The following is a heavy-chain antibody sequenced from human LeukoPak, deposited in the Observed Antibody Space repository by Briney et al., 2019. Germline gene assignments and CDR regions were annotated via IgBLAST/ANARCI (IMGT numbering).Heavy chain of an antibody. D-gene: IGHD3-10*01. Sequence: ASVKVSSRASGYTFTSYGISWVRQAPGQGLEGMGWISAYNGNTNYTQKLQGRVTMTTDTSASTAYMELRSLRSDDAAVYYCARSGVRGGKYYFDYWGQGTLVTVSS. CDR3: ARSGVRGGKYYFDY. CDR1: GYTFTSYG. J-gene: IGHJ4*02. V-gene: IGHV1-18*01. CDR2: ISAYNGNT.